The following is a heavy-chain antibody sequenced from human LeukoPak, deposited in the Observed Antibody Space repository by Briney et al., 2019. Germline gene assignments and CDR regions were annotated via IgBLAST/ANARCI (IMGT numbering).Heavy chain of an antibody. Sequence: PSETLSLTCTVSGGSISSYYWSWIRQPPGKGLEWIGYIYYSGSTNYNPSLKSRVTISVDTSENQFSLKLSSVTAADTAVYYCARSVDTAMAVYFDYWGQGTLVTVSS. CDR1: GGSISSYY. J-gene: IGHJ4*02. V-gene: IGHV4-59*01. CDR2: IYYSGST. CDR3: ARSVDTAMAVYFDY. D-gene: IGHD5-18*01.